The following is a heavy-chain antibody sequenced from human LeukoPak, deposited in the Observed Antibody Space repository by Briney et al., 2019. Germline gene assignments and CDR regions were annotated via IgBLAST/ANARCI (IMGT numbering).Heavy chain of an antibody. D-gene: IGHD2-2*01. CDR2: ISDSGGST. V-gene: IGHV3-23*01. J-gene: IGHJ1*01. Sequence: GGSLRLSCAASGFTLSSYAMGWFRQAPGKGLEWVSAISDSGGSTYYADSVKGRFTISIDNSKNTVYLQMNSLRAEDTAKYYCATLDSTKSVLWGRGTAVIVSS. CDR3: ATLDSTKSVL. CDR1: GFTLSSYA.